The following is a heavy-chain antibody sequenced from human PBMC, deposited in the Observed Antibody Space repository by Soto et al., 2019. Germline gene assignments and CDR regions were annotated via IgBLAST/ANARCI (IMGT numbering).Heavy chain of an antibody. V-gene: IGHV4-34*01. CDR3: ARGYSSGWYSGLLDY. CDR2: INHSGST. Sequence: PSETLSLTCAVYSGSFSGYYWSWIRQPPGKGLEWIGEINHSGSTNYNPSLKSRVTISVDTSKNQFSLKLSSVTAADTAVYYCARGYSSGWYSGLLDYWGQGTLVTVSS. CDR1: SGSFSGYY. J-gene: IGHJ4*02. D-gene: IGHD6-19*01.